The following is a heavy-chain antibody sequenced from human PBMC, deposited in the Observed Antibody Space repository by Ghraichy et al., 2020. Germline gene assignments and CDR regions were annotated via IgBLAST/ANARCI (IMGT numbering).Heavy chain of an antibody. D-gene: IGHD4-17*01. CDR2: ISSSSSTI. J-gene: IGHJ4*02. CDR3: ARAITYGDYDPPFFDY. Sequence: GGSLRLSCAASGFTFSSYSMNWVRQAPGKGLEWVSYISSSSSTIYYADSVKGRFTISRDNAKNSLYLQMNSLRDEDTAVYYCARAITYGDYDPPFFDYWGQGTLVTVSS. CDR1: GFTFSSYS. V-gene: IGHV3-48*02.